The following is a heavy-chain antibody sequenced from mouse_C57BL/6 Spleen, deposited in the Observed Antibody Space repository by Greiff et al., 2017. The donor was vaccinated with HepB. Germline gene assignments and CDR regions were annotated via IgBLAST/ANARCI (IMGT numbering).Heavy chain of an antibody. CDR3: ASGLRRAMDY. J-gene: IGHJ4*01. Sequence: QVQLKQPGAELVKPGASVKLSCKASGYTFTSYWMQWVKQRPGQGLEWIGEIDPSDSYTNYNQKFKGKATLTVDTSSSTAYMQLSSLTSEDSAVYYCASGLRRAMDYWGQGTSVTVSS. V-gene: IGHV1-50*01. CDR1: GYTFTSYW. CDR2: IDPSDSYT. D-gene: IGHD2-2*01.